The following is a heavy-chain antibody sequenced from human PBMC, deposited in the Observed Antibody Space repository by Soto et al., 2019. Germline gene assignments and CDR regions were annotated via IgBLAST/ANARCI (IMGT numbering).Heavy chain of an antibody. D-gene: IGHD3-10*01. CDR2: IYPGDSDA. CDR3: ARQAYFGSGTYYSDY. Sequence: GESLKISCKASGYNFISYWIAWVRQMPGKGLEWMGIIYPGDSDATYSPSFEGQVTFSVDKSITTAYLQWISLQASDTAMDYCARQAYFGSGTYYSDYWGQGTQVTVSS. V-gene: IGHV5-51*01. CDR1: GYNFISYW. J-gene: IGHJ4*02.